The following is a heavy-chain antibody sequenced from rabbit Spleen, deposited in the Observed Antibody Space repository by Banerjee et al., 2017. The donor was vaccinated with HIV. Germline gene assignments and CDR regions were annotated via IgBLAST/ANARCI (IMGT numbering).Heavy chain of an antibody. CDR2: IYTGNGKN. Sequence: QEQLVESGGGLVKPGASLTLICTASTFSFSSSYDMCWVRQAPGKGLEWIGCIYTGNGKNYYASWAKGRFTISKTSSTTVTLQVTSLTAADTATYFCTRGSGGAGDGCLLWGPGTLVTVS. CDR3: TRGSGGAGDGCLL. J-gene: IGHJ4*01. CDR1: TFSFSSSYD. D-gene: IGHD2-1*01. V-gene: IGHV1S45*01.